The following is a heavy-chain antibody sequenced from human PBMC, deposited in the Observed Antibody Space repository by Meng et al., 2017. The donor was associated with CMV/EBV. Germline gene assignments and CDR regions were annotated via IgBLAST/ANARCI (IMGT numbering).Heavy chain of an antibody. CDR2: IYYSGST. V-gene: IGHV4-39*07. Sequence: SISSSSYHWGWIRQPPGKGLEWIGSIYYSGSTYYNPSLKSRVTISVDTSKNQFSLKLSSVTAADTAVYYCARVSIVVVVAATWWFDPWGQGTLVTVSS. CDR1: SISSSSYH. D-gene: IGHD2-15*01. J-gene: IGHJ5*02. CDR3: ARVSIVVVVAATWWFDP.